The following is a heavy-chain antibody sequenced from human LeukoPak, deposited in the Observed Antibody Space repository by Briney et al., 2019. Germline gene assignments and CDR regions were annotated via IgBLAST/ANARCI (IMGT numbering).Heavy chain of an antibody. CDR1: GFTFSSYS. CDR2: IKQDGSEI. V-gene: IGHV3-7*01. Sequence: PGGSLRLSCAASGFTFSSYSMSWVRQAPGKGLEWVANIKQDGSEIYYVDSVKGRFTLSRDNAKNSLDLQMNSLRAEDTAMYYCAREGYSSSWPGFDYWGQGTLVTVSS. D-gene: IGHD6-13*01. CDR3: AREGYSSSWPGFDY. J-gene: IGHJ4*02.